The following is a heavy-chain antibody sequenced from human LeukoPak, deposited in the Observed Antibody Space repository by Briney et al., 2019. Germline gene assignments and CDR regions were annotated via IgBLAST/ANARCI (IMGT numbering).Heavy chain of an antibody. CDR2: IYSGGST. D-gene: IGHD6-13*01. Sequence: PGGSLRLSCAASGFTVSSNYMSWVRQAPGKGLEWVSVIYSGGSTYYADSVKGRFTISRDNSKNTLYLQMNSLRAEDTAVYYCAREVAAAARPNWFDPWGQGTLVTVSS. V-gene: IGHV3-53*01. CDR3: AREVAAAARPNWFDP. CDR1: GFTVSSNY. J-gene: IGHJ5*02.